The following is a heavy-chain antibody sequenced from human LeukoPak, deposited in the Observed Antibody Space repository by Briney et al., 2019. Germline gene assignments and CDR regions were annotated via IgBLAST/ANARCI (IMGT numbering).Heavy chain of an antibody. CDR2: IYYSGST. J-gene: IGHJ2*01. V-gene: IGHV4-59*01. D-gene: IGHD6-13*01. CDR1: GGSISSYY. Sequence: PSETLSLTCTVSGGSISSYYWSWIRQPPGKGLEWIGYIYYSGSTNYSPSLRSRLTISVDTSKNQFSLKLSSVTAADTAVYYCARTYGSSGLGYFDLWGRGTLVTVSS. CDR3: ARTYGSSGLGYFDL.